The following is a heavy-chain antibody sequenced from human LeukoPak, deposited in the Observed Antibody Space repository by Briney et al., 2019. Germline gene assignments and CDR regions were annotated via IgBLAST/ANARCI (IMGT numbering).Heavy chain of an antibody. Sequence: ASVKVSCKASGYTFTSYGISWVRQAPGQGLEWMGWINPNSGGTNYAQKFQGRVTMTRDTSISTAYMELSRLRSDDTAVYYCAGSDIVVVPAAIPPANYYYGMDVWGQGTTVTVSS. J-gene: IGHJ6*02. CDR3: AGSDIVVVPAAIPPANYYYGMDV. CDR2: INPNSGGT. CDR1: GYTFTSYG. D-gene: IGHD2-2*01. V-gene: IGHV1-2*02.